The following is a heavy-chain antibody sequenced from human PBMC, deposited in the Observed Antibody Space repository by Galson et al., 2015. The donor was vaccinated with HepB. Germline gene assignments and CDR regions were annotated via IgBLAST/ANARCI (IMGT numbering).Heavy chain of an antibody. CDR3: AKDHGGASDDFDY. D-gene: IGHD6-6*01. V-gene: IGHV3-30*02. CDR2: IRYDGSNK. J-gene: IGHJ4*02. CDR1: GFTFSSYG. Sequence: SLRLSCAASGFTFSSYGMHWVRQAPGKGLEWVAFIRYDGSNKYYADSVKGRFTISRDNSKNTLYLQMNSLRAEDTAVYYCAKDHGGASDDFDYWGQGTLVTVSS.